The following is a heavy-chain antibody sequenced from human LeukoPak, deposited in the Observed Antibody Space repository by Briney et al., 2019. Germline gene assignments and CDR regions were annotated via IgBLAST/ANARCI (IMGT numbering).Heavy chain of an antibody. CDR3: ARDNTARDAFDI. Sequence: GGSVRLSCAASGFTFSSYWMHWVRQAPGKGLVWVSRINSDGSSTSYADSVKGRFTISRDNAKNTLYLQMNSLRAEDTAVYYCARDNTARDAFDIWGQGTMVTVSS. D-gene: IGHD5-18*01. CDR1: GFTFSSYW. J-gene: IGHJ3*02. CDR2: INSDGSST. V-gene: IGHV3-74*01.